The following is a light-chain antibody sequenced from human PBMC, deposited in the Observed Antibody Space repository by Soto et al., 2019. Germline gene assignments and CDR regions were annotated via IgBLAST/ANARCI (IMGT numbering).Light chain of an antibody. CDR1: QSVSSSY. CDR2: GAS. J-gene: IGKJ1*01. CDR3: QQYGSSRT. V-gene: IGKV3-20*01. Sequence: EIVLTQSPGTLSLSPGERATLSCRASQSVSSSYLDWYQQKPGQAPRLLIYGASSRATGIPDRFSGSGSGTDFTLTISRLEPEDFAVYYCQQYGSSRTFGQETKVEIK.